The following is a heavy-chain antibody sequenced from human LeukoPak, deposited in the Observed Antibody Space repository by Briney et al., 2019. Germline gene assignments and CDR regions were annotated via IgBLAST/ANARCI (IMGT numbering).Heavy chain of an antibody. D-gene: IGHD3-16*02. V-gene: IGHV3-30-3*01. CDR1: GFTFSSYA. CDR2: ISYDGSNK. J-gene: IGHJ6*02. CDR3: ARDAYRYYYYGMDV. Sequence: GGSLRLSCAASGFTFSSYAMHWVRQAPGKGLEWEAVISYDGSNKYYADSVKGRFTISRDNSKNTLYLQMNSLRAEDTAVYYCARDAYRYYYYGMDVWGQGTTVTVSS.